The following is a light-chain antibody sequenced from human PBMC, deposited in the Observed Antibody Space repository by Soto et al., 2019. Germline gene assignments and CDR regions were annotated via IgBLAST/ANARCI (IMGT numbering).Light chain of an antibody. CDR1: QSVSSN. CDR2: GAS. Sequence: EIVMAQSPATLSVSLVDRSTLSCRASQSVSSNLAWYQLKPGQAPRLLIYGASSRATGIPDRFSGSGSGTDFTLTISRLEPEDFAVYYCQQYGSSPRTFGQGTKVDIK. J-gene: IGKJ1*01. V-gene: IGKV3-20*01. CDR3: QQYGSSPRT.